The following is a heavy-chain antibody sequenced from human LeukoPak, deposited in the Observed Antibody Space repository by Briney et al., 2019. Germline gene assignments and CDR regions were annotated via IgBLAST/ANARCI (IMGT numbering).Heavy chain of an antibody. J-gene: IGHJ3*02. CDR1: GGTFSSYA. V-gene: IGHV1-69*01. CDR3: ALFPATVPGAFDI. Sequence: SVKVSCKASGGTFSSYAISWVRQAPGQGLEWMGGIIPIFGTANYAQKFQGRVTITADESTSTAYMELSSLRSEDTAVYYCALFPATVPGAFDIWGRGTMVTVSS. D-gene: IGHD2-2*01. CDR2: IIPIFGTA.